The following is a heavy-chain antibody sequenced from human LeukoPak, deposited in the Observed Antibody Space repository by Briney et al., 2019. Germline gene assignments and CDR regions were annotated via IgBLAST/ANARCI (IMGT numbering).Heavy chain of an antibody. V-gene: IGHV4-59*01. CDR3: ARRSGYDSNWFDP. Sequence: SETLSLTCTVSGGSLSSYYWSWIRQPPGKGLEWIGYIYYSGSTNYNPSLKSRVTISVDTSKNQFSLKLSSVTAADTAVYYCARRSGYDSNWFDPWGQGTLVTVSS. CDR2: IYYSGST. J-gene: IGHJ5*02. D-gene: IGHD5-12*01. CDR1: GGSLSSYY.